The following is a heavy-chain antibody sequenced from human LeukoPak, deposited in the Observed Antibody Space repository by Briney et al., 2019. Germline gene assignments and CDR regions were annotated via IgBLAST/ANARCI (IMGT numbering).Heavy chain of an antibody. D-gene: IGHD1-26*01. J-gene: IGHJ5*02. Sequence: SETLSLTCTVSGGSISSSSYYWGWIRQPPGKGLEWIGSIYYSGSTYYNPSLKSRVTISVDTSKNQFSLKLSSVTAADTAVYYCARGFRVGAGNWFDPWGQGTLVTVSS. CDR3: ARGFRVGAGNWFDP. CDR1: GGSISSSSYY. CDR2: IYYSGST. V-gene: IGHV4-39*01.